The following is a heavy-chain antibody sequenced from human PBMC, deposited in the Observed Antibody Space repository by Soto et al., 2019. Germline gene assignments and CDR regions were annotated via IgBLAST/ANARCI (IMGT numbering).Heavy chain of an antibody. CDR1: GGSIRSGGYS. CDR3: ARVPGP. D-gene: IGHD3-10*01. J-gene: IGHJ5*02. Sequence: SETLSLTCAVSGGSIRSGGYSWSWIRQPPGKGLEWIGYIYHSGSTYYNPSLKSRVTISVDRSKNQFSLKLTSVTAADTAVYYCARVPGPWGQGTLVTVSS. V-gene: IGHV4-30-2*01. CDR2: IYHSGST.